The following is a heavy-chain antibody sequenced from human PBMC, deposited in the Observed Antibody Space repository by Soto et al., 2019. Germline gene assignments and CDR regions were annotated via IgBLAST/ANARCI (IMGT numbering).Heavy chain of an antibody. CDR2: FDPEDGET. D-gene: IGHD1-26*01. V-gene: IGHV1-24*01. CDR3: ATSQWELLGVFDY. CDR1: GYTLTELS. J-gene: IGHJ4*02. Sequence: QVQLVQTGAQVKKPGASVKGSCKVSGYTLTELSIHCMRQTPGKGLEWMGGFDPEDGETIYAQKFQGRVTMTEDTSTDTAYMELSSLRSEDTAVYYCATSQWELLGVFDYWGQGTLVTVSS.